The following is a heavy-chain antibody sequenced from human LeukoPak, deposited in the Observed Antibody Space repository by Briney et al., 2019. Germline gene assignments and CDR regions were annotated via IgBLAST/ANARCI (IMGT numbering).Heavy chain of an antibody. CDR1: GFTFSSHG. D-gene: IGHD2-21*02. CDR2: IRYGGSQK. Sequence: PGRSLRLSCEASGFTFSSHGFHWVRQAPGKGLEWVAVIRYGGSQKYYADSVKGRVTISRDNSKNTLYLQMNSLRAEDTAVYYCVRAPPGVTMDYWGQRTLVTVSS. J-gene: IGHJ4*02. V-gene: IGHV3-33*01. CDR3: VRAPPGVTMDY.